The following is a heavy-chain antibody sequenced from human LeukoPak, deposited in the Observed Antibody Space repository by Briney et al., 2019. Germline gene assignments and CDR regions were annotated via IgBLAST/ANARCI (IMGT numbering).Heavy chain of an antibody. Sequence: SQTLSLTCTVSGGSISSGSYYWSWIRQPAGKGLEWIGRIYTSGSTNYNPSLKSRVTISVDTSKNQFSLKLSSVTAADTAVYYCARSPMIVVAIDAFDIWGQGTMVTVSS. V-gene: IGHV4-61*02. CDR3: ARSPMIVVAIDAFDI. CDR1: GGSISSGSYY. CDR2: IYTSGST. J-gene: IGHJ3*02. D-gene: IGHD3-22*01.